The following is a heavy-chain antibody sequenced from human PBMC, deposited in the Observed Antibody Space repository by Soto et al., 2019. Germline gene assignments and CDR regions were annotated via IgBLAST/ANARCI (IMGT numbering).Heavy chain of an antibody. J-gene: IGHJ6*03. V-gene: IGHV4-59*08. Sequence: QVQLQESGPGLVKPSETLSLTCNVSGGSISSHYWSWIRQPPVKGLEWIGYIYYTGSTNYNPSLKSRVSISVDTSNNQFSLRLRSVTAADTAVYYCARPDNYFFYMDVWGKGTTVTVSS. CDR3: ARPDNYFFYMDV. CDR1: GGSISSHY. CDR2: IYYTGST.